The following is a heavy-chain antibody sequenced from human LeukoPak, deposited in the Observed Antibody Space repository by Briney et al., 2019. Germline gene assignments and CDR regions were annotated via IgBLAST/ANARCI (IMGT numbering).Heavy chain of an antibody. CDR3: AKIDSYGSGSPYPNGAFDI. Sequence: GGSLRLSCAASGFSFSSYGMNWVRQAPGKGLEGVSFISTSSSSIYYAESVKGRFTISRDNAKNQLYLQLDSLRAEDTAIYYCAKIDSYGSGSPYPNGAFDIWGQGTMVTVSS. J-gene: IGHJ3*02. D-gene: IGHD3-10*01. CDR1: GFSFSSYG. V-gene: IGHV3-21*05. CDR2: ISTSSSSI.